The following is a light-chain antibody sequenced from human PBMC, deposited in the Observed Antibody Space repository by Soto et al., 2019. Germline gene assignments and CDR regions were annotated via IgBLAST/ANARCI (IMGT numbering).Light chain of an antibody. CDR2: GAS. J-gene: IGKJ3*01. CDR3: QQYNNWPRIFT. Sequence: EIVMTQSPATLSVSPGERATLSCRASQSVSSNLAWYQQKPGQAPRLLIYGASTRATGIPARFSGSGSGPEFTLTISSLQSEDFADYYCQQYNNWPRIFTFGPGTKVDIK. V-gene: IGKV3-15*01. CDR1: QSVSSN.